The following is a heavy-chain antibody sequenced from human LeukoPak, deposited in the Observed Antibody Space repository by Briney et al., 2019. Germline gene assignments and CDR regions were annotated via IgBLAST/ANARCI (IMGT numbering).Heavy chain of an antibody. D-gene: IGHD2-15*01. Sequence: PGGSLRLSCAASGFTFSSYAMGWVRQAPGKGLEWVSAISGTGNRTYYADSVKDRFTISRDNSKNTLYLQMNSLRAEDTAVYYCAKWGCSGGSCYPFDYWGQGTLVTVSS. CDR3: AKWGCSGGSCYPFDY. J-gene: IGHJ4*02. CDR2: ISGTGNRT. CDR1: GFTFSSYA. V-gene: IGHV3-23*01.